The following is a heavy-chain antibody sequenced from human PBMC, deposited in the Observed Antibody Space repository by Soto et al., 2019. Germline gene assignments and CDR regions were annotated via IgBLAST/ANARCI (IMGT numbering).Heavy chain of an antibody. J-gene: IGHJ5*02. V-gene: IGHV4-31*03. CDR1: GGSISSGGYY. Sequence: PSEILSLTCTVSGGSISSGGYYWSWIRQHPGKGLEWIGYIYYSGSTYYNPSLKSRVTISVDTSKNQFSLKLSSVTAADTAVYYCARVRYCSGGSCYPRFDPWGQGTLVTVLL. CDR2: IYYSGST. CDR3: ARVRYCSGGSCYPRFDP. D-gene: IGHD2-15*01.